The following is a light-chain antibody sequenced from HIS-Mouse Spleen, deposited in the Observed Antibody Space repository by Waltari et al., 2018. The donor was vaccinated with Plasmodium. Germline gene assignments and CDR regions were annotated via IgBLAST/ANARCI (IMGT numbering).Light chain of an antibody. Sequence: AIQLPQSPSSLSASVGVRVTITCRASQGISSALAWYQQKPGKAPKLLIYDSSSLESGDPSRFSGSGSGTDFTLTISSLQPEDFATYYCQQFNSYPLTFGGGTKVEIK. V-gene: IGKV1-13*02. CDR3: QQFNSYPLT. CDR2: DSS. J-gene: IGKJ4*01. CDR1: QGISSA.